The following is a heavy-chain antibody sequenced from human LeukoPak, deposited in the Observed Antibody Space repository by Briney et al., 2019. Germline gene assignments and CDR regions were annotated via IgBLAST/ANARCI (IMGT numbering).Heavy chain of an antibody. J-gene: IGHJ4*02. CDR2: IYPGDSDT. Sequence: GESLKISCKGSGYSFTSYWIGWVRQMPGKGLEWMGIIYPGDSDTKYSPSFQGQVTLSADKSIRTAYLQWSSLKASDTAMYYCARQAYCGADCFSPYKFDYWGQGTLVTVSS. D-gene: IGHD2-21*02. CDR1: GYSFTSYW. CDR3: ARQAYCGADCFSPYKFDY. V-gene: IGHV5-51*01.